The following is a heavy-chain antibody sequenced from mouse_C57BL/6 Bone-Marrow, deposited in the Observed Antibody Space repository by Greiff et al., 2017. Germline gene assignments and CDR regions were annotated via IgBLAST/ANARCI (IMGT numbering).Heavy chain of an antibody. CDR1: GYTFTSYW. Sequence: QVQLQQSGAELAKPGASVKLSCKASGYTFTSYWMHWVKQRPGQGLEWIGYINPSSGYTKYNQKFKDKATLTEDKSSSTAYMQLSSLTYEDSAVYYCARGRLRHWYFDVWGTGTTVTVSS. D-gene: IGHD2-4*01. CDR2: INPSSGYT. J-gene: IGHJ1*03. V-gene: IGHV1-7*01. CDR3: ARGRLRHWYFDV.